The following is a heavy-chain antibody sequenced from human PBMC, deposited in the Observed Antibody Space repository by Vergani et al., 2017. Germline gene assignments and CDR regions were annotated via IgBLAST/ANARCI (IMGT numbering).Heavy chain of an antibody. J-gene: IGHJ4*02. V-gene: IGHV4-59*01. CDR3: ARDEPYSSSSRGLDY. CDR1: GGSISSYY. Sequence: QVQLQESGPGLVKPSETLSLTCTVSGGSISSYYWSWIRQPPGKGLEWIGYIYYSGSTNYNPSLKSRVTISVDTSKNQFSLKLSSVTAADTAVYYCARDEPYSSSSRGLDYWGQGTLVTVSS. D-gene: IGHD6-6*01. CDR2: IYYSGST.